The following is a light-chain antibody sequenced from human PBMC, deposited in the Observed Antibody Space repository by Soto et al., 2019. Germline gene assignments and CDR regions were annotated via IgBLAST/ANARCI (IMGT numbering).Light chain of an antibody. CDR2: EVT. Sequence: QSVLTQPASVSGSPGQSVTVSCTGTSSDVGGYDYVSWYQQHPGEAPKLTIYEVTSRPSGVSNRFSGSKSGNTASLTISGLQAEDEADYFCSSYTTGSTLVFGGGTKVTVL. J-gene: IGLJ3*02. CDR1: SSDVGGYDY. CDR3: SSYTTGSTLV. V-gene: IGLV2-14*03.